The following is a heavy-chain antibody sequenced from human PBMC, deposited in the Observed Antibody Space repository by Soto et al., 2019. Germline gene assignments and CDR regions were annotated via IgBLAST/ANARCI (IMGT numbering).Heavy chain of an antibody. D-gene: IGHD1-26*01. V-gene: IGHV2-5*02. Sequence: QITLKESGPTLVKHTQTLTLTCTFSGFSLTTDRVGVGWIRQPPGEALEWLAVIYWDDSKTYRPSLESRLTITKDPSKIQVALTMTNMDSLDTATYYCAHAYGGRSLYWGQGTLVTVSS. CDR3: AHAYGGRSLY. CDR2: IYWDDSK. J-gene: IGHJ4*02. CDR1: GFSLTTDRVG.